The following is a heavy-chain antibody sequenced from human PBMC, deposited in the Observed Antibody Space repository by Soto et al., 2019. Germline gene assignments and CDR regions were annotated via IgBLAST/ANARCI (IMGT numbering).Heavy chain of an antibody. V-gene: IGHV5-51*01. CDR1: GYTFTSYW. Sequence: GESLKISCQGSGYTFTSYWIGWVRQMPGKGLEWVAIIYPADSNSRYSPSFRGQLTISADKSISTAYLQWSSLKASDTAIYYCARPFGMDVWGQGTTVTV. J-gene: IGHJ6*02. CDR2: IYPADSNS. CDR3: ARPFGMDV.